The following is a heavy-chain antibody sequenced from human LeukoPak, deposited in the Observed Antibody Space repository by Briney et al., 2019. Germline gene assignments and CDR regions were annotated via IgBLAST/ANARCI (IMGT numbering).Heavy chain of an antibody. CDR1: GYTFTGYY. Sequence: ASVKVSCKASGYTFTGYYMHWVRQAPGQGLEWMGWINPNSGGTNYAQKFQGRVTMTRDTSISTAYMELSRLRSDDTAVYYCARVDPVIYCSGGGCYGDYWGQGTLVTVSS. D-gene: IGHD2-15*01. V-gene: IGHV1-2*02. CDR2: INPNSGGT. CDR3: ARVDPVIYCSGGGCYGDY. J-gene: IGHJ4*02.